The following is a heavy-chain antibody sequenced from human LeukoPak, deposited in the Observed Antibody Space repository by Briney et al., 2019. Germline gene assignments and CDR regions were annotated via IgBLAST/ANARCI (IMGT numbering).Heavy chain of an antibody. Sequence: SVTVSFKSSGYTFTSYGISWVRQAPGQGLEWMGWISAYNGNTNNAHKLQGRVTMTTDTSTSTSYMEMRSLRSDDTAVYYCARERKGPGPVWFGELLSRPFDYWGQGTRVTVSS. CDR3: ARERKGPGPVWFGELLSRPFDY. CDR1: GYTFTSYG. J-gene: IGHJ4*02. V-gene: IGHV1-18*01. CDR2: ISAYNGNT. D-gene: IGHD3-10*01.